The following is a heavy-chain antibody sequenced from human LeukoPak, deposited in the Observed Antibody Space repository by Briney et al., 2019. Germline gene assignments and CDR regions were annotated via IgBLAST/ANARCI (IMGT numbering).Heavy chain of an antibody. J-gene: IGHJ4*02. CDR3: AGGLNTRVTTFIDY. CDR1: GGSFSGYY. D-gene: IGHD4-17*01. CDR2: INHSGST. Sequence: SETLSLTCAVYGGSFSGYYWSWIRQPPGKGLEWIGEINHSGSTNYNPSLKSRVTISVDTSKNQFSLKLSSVTAADTAVYYCAGGLNTRVTTFIDYGGQETLVTSPQ. V-gene: IGHV4-34*01.